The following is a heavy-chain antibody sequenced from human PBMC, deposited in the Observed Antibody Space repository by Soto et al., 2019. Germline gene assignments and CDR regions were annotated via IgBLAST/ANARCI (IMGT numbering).Heavy chain of an antibody. CDR2: IDPKNGGT. Sequence: GASVKVSCKASGYSTSAYYIHWVRQAPGQGLEWMGWIDPKNGGTVSAQKFQGRLTMTRDTSISTVYMDLSGLTSDDTALYYCGRDDYGIFTYWGQGSLVTVSS. CDR3: GRDDYGIFTY. J-gene: IGHJ4*02. V-gene: IGHV1-2*02. D-gene: IGHD3-10*01. CDR1: GYSTSAYY.